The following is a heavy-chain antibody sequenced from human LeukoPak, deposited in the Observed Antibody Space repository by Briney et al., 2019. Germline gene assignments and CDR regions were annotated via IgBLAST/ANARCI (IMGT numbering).Heavy chain of an antibody. D-gene: IGHD6-13*01. CDR1: GFTFSGYW. CDR3: TRGRISSSYYYFDY. J-gene: IGHJ4*02. V-gene: IGHV3-74*01. CDR2: ILSDGSST. Sequence: WGSLRLSCAASGFTFSGYWMHWVRQAPGKGLVWVSRILSDGSSTTYADSVKGRFTISRDNAKSTLYLEMNSLRAEDAAVYYCTRGRISSSYYYFDYWGQGTLVTVSS.